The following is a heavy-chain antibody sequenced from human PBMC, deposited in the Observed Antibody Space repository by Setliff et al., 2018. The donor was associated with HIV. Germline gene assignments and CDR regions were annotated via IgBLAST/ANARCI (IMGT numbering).Heavy chain of an antibody. CDR1: SYYW. Sequence: SYYWMCWFRQAPGKGLEWVANIGQEGSEKNYVDSVKGRFTISRDNAKNSMDLQMNSLRAEDTAIYYCARKLRPGHGVDVWGQGTTVTVSS. D-gene: IGHD3-10*01. V-gene: IGHV3-7*01. CDR2: IGQEGSEK. J-gene: IGHJ6*02. CDR3: ARKLRPGHGVDV.